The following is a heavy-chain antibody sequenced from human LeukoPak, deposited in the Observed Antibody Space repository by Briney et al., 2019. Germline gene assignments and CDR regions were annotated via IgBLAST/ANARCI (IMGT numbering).Heavy chain of an antibody. J-gene: IGHJ4*02. V-gene: IGHV1-46*01. CDR2: INPSGGST. CDR3: ARDGVAYCGGDCYKGFDY. D-gene: IGHD2-21*02. CDR1: GYTFTSYY. Sequence: ASVKVSCKASGYTFTSYYMHWVRQAPGQGLEWMGIINPSGGSTSYAQKFQGRVTMTRDTSTSTVYMELSSLRSEDTAVYYCARDGVAYCGGDCYKGFDYWSQGTLVTVSS.